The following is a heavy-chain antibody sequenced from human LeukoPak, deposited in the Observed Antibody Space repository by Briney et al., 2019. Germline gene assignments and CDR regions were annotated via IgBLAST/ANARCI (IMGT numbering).Heavy chain of an antibody. V-gene: IGHV1-58*02. CDR1: GYTFTTYG. CDR3: AARIGRGSYYYFDY. J-gene: IGHJ4*02. Sequence: SVNVSCKASGYTFTTYGISWVRQAPGQGLEWIGWIVVGSGNTNYAQKFQERVTITRDMSTSTAYMELSSLRSEDTAVYYCAARIGRGSYYYFDYWGQGTLVTVSS. D-gene: IGHD1-26*01. CDR2: IVVGSGNT.